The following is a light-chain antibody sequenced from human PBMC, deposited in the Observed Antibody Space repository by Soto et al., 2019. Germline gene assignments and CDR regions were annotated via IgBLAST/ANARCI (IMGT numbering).Light chain of an antibody. J-gene: IGKJ1*01. V-gene: IGKV1-27*01. CDR1: QGISIY. CDR2: GAS. Sequence: DIQMTQSPSSLSASVRDRVTITCRARQGISIYLAWYQQKPGKVPKLLIYGASTLQSGVPSRFSGSGSGTDFTLSISGLQSEDVATYYCQKYSSAPLTFGQGTKVEIK. CDR3: QKYSSAPLT.